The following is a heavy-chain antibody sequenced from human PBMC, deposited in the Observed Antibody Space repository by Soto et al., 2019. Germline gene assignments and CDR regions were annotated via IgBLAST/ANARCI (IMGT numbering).Heavy chain of an antibody. Sequence: PSETQSLTCAVYGGSFSGYYWSWIRQPPGKGLEWIGEINHSGSTNYNPSLKSRVTISVDTSKNQFSLKLSSVTAADTAVYYCATAMVRGVMNYWGQGTLVTVSS. D-gene: IGHD3-10*01. CDR2: INHSGST. CDR1: GGSFSGYY. CDR3: ATAMVRGVMNY. J-gene: IGHJ4*02. V-gene: IGHV4-34*01.